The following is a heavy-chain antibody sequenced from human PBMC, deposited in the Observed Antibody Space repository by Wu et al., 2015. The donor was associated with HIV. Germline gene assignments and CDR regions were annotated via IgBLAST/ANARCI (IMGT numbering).Heavy chain of an antibody. Sequence: QVQLSDRAQDWCKPSGDPCPSPAPSLVLPSPVIIIGAGSGSPQGRGWSGSRISIIVGVTYYNSSLRSRVTISVGTAKNQFSLKMNSVTASDTAVYYCARVPRGNYDFGWFDPWGQGALVIVPS. CDR2: SIIVGVT. D-gene: IGHD3-3*01. CDR3: ARVPRGNYDFGWFDP. CDR1: VLPSPVII. V-gene: IGHV4-38-2*02. J-gene: IGHJ5*02.